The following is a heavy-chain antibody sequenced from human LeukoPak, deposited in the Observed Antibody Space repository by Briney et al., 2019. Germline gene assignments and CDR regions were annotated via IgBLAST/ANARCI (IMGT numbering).Heavy chain of an antibody. J-gene: IGHJ4*02. Sequence: PSETLSLTCTVSGGSIRTYYWNWIRQTPGKGLDWIGYFSYSGSANYNPSLKSRVTISVDTSKNQFSLKLISVTAADTAVYYCARGGGSTTTSCDLDYWGQGTLVTVSS. V-gene: IGHV4-59*01. CDR2: FSYSGSA. D-gene: IGHD2/OR15-2a*01. CDR3: ARGGGSTTTSCDLDY. CDR1: GGSIRTYY.